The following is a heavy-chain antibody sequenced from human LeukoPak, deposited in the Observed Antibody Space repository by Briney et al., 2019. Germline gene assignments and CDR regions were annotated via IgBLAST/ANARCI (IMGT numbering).Heavy chain of an antibody. CDR1: GGTFSSYT. J-gene: IGHJ6*02. D-gene: IGHD2-15*01. Sequence: SVKVSCKASGGTFSSYTISWVRQAPGQGLGWMGRIIPILGIANYAQKFQGRVTITADKSTSTAYMELSSLRSEDTAVYYCARDGEAANYGMDVWGQGTTVTVSS. V-gene: IGHV1-69*04. CDR2: IIPILGIA. CDR3: ARDGEAANYGMDV.